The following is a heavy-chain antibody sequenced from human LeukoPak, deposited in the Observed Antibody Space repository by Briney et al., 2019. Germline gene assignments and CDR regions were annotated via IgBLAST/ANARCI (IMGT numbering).Heavy chain of an antibody. CDR1: GFTFSSYS. V-gene: IGHV3-21*04. CDR2: ISSSSSYI. Sequence: GALRLSCAASGFTFSSYSMNWVRQAPGKGLEWVSSISSSSSYIYYADSVKGRFTISRDNAKNSLYLQMNSLRAEDTAVYYCAKLCTGIAVAGTSYWGQGTLVTVSS. J-gene: IGHJ4*02. CDR3: AKLCTGIAVAGTSY. D-gene: IGHD6-19*01.